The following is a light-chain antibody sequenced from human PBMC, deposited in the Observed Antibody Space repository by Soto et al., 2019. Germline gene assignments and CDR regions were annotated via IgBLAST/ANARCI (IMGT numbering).Light chain of an antibody. CDR2: KAS. V-gene: IGKV1-5*03. J-gene: IGKJ1*01. CDR1: QSISSW. CDR3: QHYNSYSEA. Sequence: EIQMTQSPSTLSVSVGDRVTITCRASQSISSWLAWYQQKPGKAPKLLIYKASSLESGVPSRFSGSGSGTEFTLTISSLQPDDFATYYCQHYNSYSEAFGQGTKVDIK.